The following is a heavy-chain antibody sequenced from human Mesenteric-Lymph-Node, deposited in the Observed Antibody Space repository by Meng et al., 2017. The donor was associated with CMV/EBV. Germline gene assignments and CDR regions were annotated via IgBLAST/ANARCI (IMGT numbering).Heavy chain of an antibody. J-gene: IGHJ4*02. CDR2: INPKTGGR. CDR1: GYTFIDYY. V-gene: IGHV1-2*06. D-gene: IGHD3-9*01. Sequence: QVQLVQYGAEVKKPGAAVRDPCKASGYTFIDYYINCVRQALGQGLEWMGRINPKTGGRSYAQNFQGRVTMTRDTSINTAYMEVNRLNSDDTAMYYCARDRDTDWYSPFDYWGPGTLVTVSS. CDR3: ARDRDTDWYSPFDY.